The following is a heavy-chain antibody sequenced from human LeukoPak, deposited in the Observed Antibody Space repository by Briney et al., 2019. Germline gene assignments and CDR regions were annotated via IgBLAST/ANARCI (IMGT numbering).Heavy chain of an antibody. CDR3: ARGQLPVAGNFDY. CDR1: GGSFSGYY. Sequence: PSQTLSLTCAVYGGSFSGYYWSWIRQPPGKGLEWIGNIYHRGSTYYNPSLKSRVTISVDTSKNQFSLKLSPVTAADTAVYYCARGQLPVAGNFDYWGQGTLVTVSS. D-gene: IGHD6-19*01. V-gene: IGHV4-34*01. CDR2: IYHRGST. J-gene: IGHJ4*02.